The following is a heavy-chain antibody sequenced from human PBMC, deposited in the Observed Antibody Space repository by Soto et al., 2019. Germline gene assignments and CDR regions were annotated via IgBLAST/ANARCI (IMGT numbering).Heavy chain of an antibody. CDR2: ISYDGSNK. CDR3: AKTGNEYTVAGDYFDY. Sequence: GGSLRLSCAASGFTFSSYGMHWVRQAPGKGLEWVAVISYDGSNKYYADSVKGRFTISRDNSKNTLYLQMNSLRAEDTAVYYCAKTGNEYTVAGDYFDYWGQGTLVTVSS. J-gene: IGHJ4*02. V-gene: IGHV3-30*18. CDR1: GFTFSSYG. D-gene: IGHD6-19*01.